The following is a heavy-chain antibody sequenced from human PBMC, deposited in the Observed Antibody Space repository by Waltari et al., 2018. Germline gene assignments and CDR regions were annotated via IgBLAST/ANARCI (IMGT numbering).Heavy chain of an antibody. CDR3: ARDGPDYYYGMDV. CDR2: ISSSSTI. V-gene: IGHV3-48*01. J-gene: IGHJ6*02. CDR1: GFTFSSYS. Sequence: EVQLVESGGGLVQPGGSLRLSCAASGFTFSSYSMNWVRQAPGKGLEWVSYISSSSTIYYADSVKGRFTISRDNAKNSLYLQMNSLRAEDTAVYYCARDGPDYYYGMDVWGQGTTVTVSS.